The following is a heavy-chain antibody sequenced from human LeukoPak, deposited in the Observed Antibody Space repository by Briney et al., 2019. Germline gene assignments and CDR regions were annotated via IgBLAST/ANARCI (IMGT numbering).Heavy chain of an antibody. J-gene: IGHJ3*01. Sequence: SSVKVSCKASGGTFSSYTFSWVRQAPGQGPEWRGGIIPIFDTANYAQKFQGRVTITADESTSTTYMELSSLRAEDTAVYYCARDGGSGWRGTVRFWGQGTMLIVSS. V-gene: IGHV1-69*13. CDR1: GGTFSSYT. CDR3: ARDGGSGWRGTVRF. CDR2: IIPIFDTA. D-gene: IGHD6-19*01.